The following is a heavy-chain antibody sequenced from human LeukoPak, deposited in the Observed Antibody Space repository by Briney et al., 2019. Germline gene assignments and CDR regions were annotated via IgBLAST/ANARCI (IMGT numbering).Heavy chain of an antibody. Sequence: ESGPTLVNPTQTLTLTCTFSGFSLSTSGMCVSWIRQPPGRALEWLARIDWDDDKYYSTSLKTRLTISKDTSKNQVVLTMTNMDPVDTATYYCARDYGSGSYYDYWGQGTLVTVSS. CDR2: IDWDDDK. D-gene: IGHD3-10*01. CDR3: ARDYGSGSYYDY. CDR1: GFSLSTSGMC. V-gene: IGHV2-70*11. J-gene: IGHJ4*02.